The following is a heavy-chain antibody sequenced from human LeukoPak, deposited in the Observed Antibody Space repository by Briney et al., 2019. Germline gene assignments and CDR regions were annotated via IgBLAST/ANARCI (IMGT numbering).Heavy chain of an antibody. CDR1: GITFTNYD. CDR2: MNPNSGNT. Sequence: GASVKVSCKASGITFTNYDINWVRQATGQGLEWMGWMNPNSGNTGYAQKFQGRVTITRDTSMSIVYMELSSLRSEDTAVYYCARGRGEWELLDWGQGTLITVSS. V-gene: IGHV1-8*02. J-gene: IGHJ4*02. CDR3: ARGRGEWELLD. D-gene: IGHD1-26*01.